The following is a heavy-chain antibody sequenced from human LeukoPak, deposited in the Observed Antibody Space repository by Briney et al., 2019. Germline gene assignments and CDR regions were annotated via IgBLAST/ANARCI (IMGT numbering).Heavy chain of an antibody. D-gene: IGHD2-2*01. CDR2: IYTSGST. Sequence: SETLSLTCTVSGGSISSYYWSWIRQPAGKGLEWIGRIYTSGSTNYNPSLKSRVTMSVDTSKNQFSLKLSSVAAADTAVYYCARNTPDIVVVPAARGYNWFDPWGQGTLVTVSS. CDR3: ARNTPDIVVVPAARGYNWFDP. J-gene: IGHJ5*02. CDR1: GGSISSYY. V-gene: IGHV4-4*07.